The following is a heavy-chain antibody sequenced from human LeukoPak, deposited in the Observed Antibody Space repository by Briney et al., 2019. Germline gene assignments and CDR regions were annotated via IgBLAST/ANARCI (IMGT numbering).Heavy chain of an antibody. CDR3: ARDLDVWGSYRLPTYYFDY. CDR2: IYYSGRT. V-gene: IGHV4-59*12. J-gene: IGHJ4*02. D-gene: IGHD3-16*02. CDR1: GGSISSYY. Sequence: SETLSLTCTVSGGSISSYYWRWIRQPPGKGLGWVGYIYYSGRTYYNPSLKSRVTISVDTSKNQFSLKLSSVTAADTAVYYCARDLDVWGSYRLPTYYFDYWGQGTLVTVSS.